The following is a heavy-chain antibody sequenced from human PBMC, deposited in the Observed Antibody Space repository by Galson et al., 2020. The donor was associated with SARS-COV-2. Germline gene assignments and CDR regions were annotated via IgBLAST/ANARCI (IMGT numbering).Heavy chain of an antibody. CDR3: ARGKTEITMMVVVVTSAHLYFDY. CDR1: GGSFSGYL. Sequence: SETLSLTCAVYGGSFSGYLWSWVRQPPGKGLEYIGEINHSGSTIYNPSLKSRVTISVDTSKNQFSLKLRAVTAADTAVYYCARGKTEITMMVVVVTSAHLYFDYWGQGTRVTVSS. D-gene: IGHD3-22*01. V-gene: IGHV4-34*01. J-gene: IGHJ4*02. CDR2: INHSGST.